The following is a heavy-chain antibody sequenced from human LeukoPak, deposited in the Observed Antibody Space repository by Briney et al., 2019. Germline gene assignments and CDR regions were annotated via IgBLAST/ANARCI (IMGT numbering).Heavy chain of an antibody. J-gene: IGHJ5*02. D-gene: IGHD1-26*01. CDR2: MNPNSGNT. V-gene: IGHV1-8*01. CDR3: ARSRVGAGWFDP. Sequence: AASVKVSCKASGYTFTSYDINWVRQATGQGLEWMGWMNPNSGNTGYAQKFQGRVTMTRNTSISTAYMELSSLRSEDTAVYYCARSRVGAGWFDPWGQGTLVTVSS. CDR1: GYTFTSYD.